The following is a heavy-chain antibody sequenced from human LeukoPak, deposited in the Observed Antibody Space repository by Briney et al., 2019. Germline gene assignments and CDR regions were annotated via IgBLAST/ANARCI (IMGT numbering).Heavy chain of an antibody. CDR1: GYAFNTYG. J-gene: IGHJ1*01. D-gene: IGHD1-1*01. V-gene: IGHV1-18*04. CDR2: ISVHNGNT. Sequence: ASVKVSCKASGYAFNTYGISWVRQAPGQGLEWVGWISVHNGNTHYAQKLQDRVTLTADTSTNTAYMEVRSLRPDDTAVYYCTRTTFLGSTYFQHWGQGTLVTVSS. CDR3: TRTTFLGSTYFQH.